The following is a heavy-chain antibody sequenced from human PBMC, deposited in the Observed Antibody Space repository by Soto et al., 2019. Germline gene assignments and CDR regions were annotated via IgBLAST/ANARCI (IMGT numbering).Heavy chain of an antibody. V-gene: IGHV3-23*01. D-gene: IGHD3-10*01. CDR1: GFTFGHSA. J-gene: IGHJ4*02. CDR3: AKPEEVVRGFDF. Sequence: GGSLRLSCAASGFTFGHSAMSWVRQSPGKGLEWVAAISGTGGAAYYADSVKGRFTISRDNSRNTLFLQMNSLRVDDTAIYHCAKPEEVVRGFDFWGLGTLVTVSS. CDR2: ISGTGGAA.